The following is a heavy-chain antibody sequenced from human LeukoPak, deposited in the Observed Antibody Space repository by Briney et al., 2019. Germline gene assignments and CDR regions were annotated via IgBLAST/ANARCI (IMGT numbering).Heavy chain of an antibody. V-gene: IGHV1-18*01. Sequence: GASVKVSCKASGYAFTSYGISWVRQAPGQGLEWMGWISAYNGNTNYAQKLQGRVTMTTDTSTSTAYMELRSLRSDDTAVYYCARDNDYGGYVKRGYDYWGQGTLVTVSS. D-gene: IGHD4-17*01. J-gene: IGHJ4*02. CDR2: ISAYNGNT. CDR1: GYAFTSYG. CDR3: ARDNDYGGYVKRGYDY.